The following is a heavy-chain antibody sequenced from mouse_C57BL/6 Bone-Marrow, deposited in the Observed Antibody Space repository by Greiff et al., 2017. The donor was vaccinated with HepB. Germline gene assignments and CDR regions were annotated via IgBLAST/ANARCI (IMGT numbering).Heavy chain of an antibody. CDR3: ARSFPYYYAMDY. V-gene: IGHV1-55*01. Sequence: QVQLQQPGAELVKPGASVKMSCKASGYTFTSYWITWVKQRPRQGLEWIGDIYPGSGSTNYNEKFKSKATLTVDTSSSTAYMQLSSLTSEDSAVYYCARSFPYYYAMDYWGQGTSVTVSS. CDR2: IYPGSGST. J-gene: IGHJ4*01. CDR1: GYTFTSYW.